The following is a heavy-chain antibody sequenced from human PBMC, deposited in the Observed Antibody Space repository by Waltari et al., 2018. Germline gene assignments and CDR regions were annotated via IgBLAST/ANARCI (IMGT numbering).Heavy chain of an antibody. CDR3: ARPHQRWREGDYFDY. J-gene: IGHJ4*02. CDR1: GGSFSGYY. CDR2: INHSGST. V-gene: IGHV4-34*01. Sequence: QVQLQQWGAGLLKPSETLSLTCAVYGGSFSGYYWSWIRQPPGKGLEWIGEINHSGSTNYNPSLTSRVTMSVDACKNQFSLKLSSVTAADTAMYYCARPHQRWREGDYFDYWGQGTLVTVSS.